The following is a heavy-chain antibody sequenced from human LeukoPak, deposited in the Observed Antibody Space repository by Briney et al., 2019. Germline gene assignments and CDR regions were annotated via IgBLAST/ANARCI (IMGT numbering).Heavy chain of an antibody. CDR3: AGVVRGGAYFDY. V-gene: IGHV4-31*03. J-gene: IGHJ4*02. CDR2: IYYSGST. D-gene: IGHD3-10*01. CDR1: GGSISSGGYY. Sequence: SQTLSLTCTVSGGSISSGGYYWSWIRQHPGKGLEWIGYIYYSGSTYYNPSLKSRVTISVDTSKNQFSLKLSSVTAADTAVYYWAGVVRGGAYFDYWGQGTLITVSS.